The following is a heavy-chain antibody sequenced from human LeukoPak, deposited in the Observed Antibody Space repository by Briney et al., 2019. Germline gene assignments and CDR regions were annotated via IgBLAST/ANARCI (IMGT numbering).Heavy chain of an antibody. V-gene: IGHV3-9*01. CDR2: ISWNSGSI. D-gene: IGHD6-13*01. CDR1: GFTFDDYA. J-gene: IGHJ4*02. Sequence: GGSLRLSRAASGFTFDDYAMHWVRQAPGKGLEWVSGISWNSGSIGYADSVKGRFTISRDNAKNSLYLQMNSLRAEDTALYYCAKAHSSSWYVSFDYWGQVTLVTVAS. CDR3: AKAHSSSWYVSFDY.